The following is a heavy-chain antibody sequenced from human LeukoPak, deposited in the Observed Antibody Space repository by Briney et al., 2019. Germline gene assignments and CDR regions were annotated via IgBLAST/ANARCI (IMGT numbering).Heavy chain of an antibody. Sequence: GRSLRLSCAASGFTFSSYAMHWVRQAPGKGLEWVAVISYDGSNKYYADSVKGRFTISRDNSKNTPYLQMNSLRAEDTAVYYCARGDTGATTPFDYWGQGTLVTVSS. CDR3: ARGDTGATTPFDY. CDR1: GFTFSSYA. CDR2: ISYDGSNK. D-gene: IGHD1-26*01. J-gene: IGHJ4*02. V-gene: IGHV3-30-3*01.